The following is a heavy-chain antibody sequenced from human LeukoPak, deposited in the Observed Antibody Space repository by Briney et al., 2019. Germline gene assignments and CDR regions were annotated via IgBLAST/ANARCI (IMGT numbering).Heavy chain of an antibody. Sequence: SETLSLTCGVSGGSFSSTIYYWGWIRQPPGKGLEWIGCIYYSGFTYYSLSLKGRITMSIDTSKTQFSLKLNSVTAADTAVYYCARLHVDTTIRDFDWGQGTLVTVSS. J-gene: IGHJ4*02. D-gene: IGHD5-18*01. CDR2: IYYSGFT. V-gene: IGHV4-39*01. CDR3: ARLHVDTTIRDFD. CDR1: GGSFSSTIYY.